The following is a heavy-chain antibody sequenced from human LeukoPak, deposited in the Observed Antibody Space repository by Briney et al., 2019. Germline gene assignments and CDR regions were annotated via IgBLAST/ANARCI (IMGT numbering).Heavy chain of an antibody. Sequence: SETLSLTCTVSGGSISSYYWSWIRQPAGKGLEWIGRIYTSGSTNYNPSLKSRVTMSVDTSKNQFSLKLSSVTAADTAVYYCASDLYYDSSGYNAFDIWGQGTMVTVSS. CDR1: GGSISSYY. J-gene: IGHJ3*02. CDR3: ASDLYYDSSGYNAFDI. V-gene: IGHV4-4*07. CDR2: IYTSGST. D-gene: IGHD3-22*01.